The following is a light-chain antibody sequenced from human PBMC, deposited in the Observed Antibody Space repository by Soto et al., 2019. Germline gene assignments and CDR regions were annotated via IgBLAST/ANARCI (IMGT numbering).Light chain of an antibody. J-gene: IGKJ1*01. CDR1: QSVSNK. CDR3: QQYYNWWT. V-gene: IGKV3-15*01. Sequence: EIVMTQSPVTLSVSPGERATLSCRASQSVSNKLAWYQQKPGQAPRLLFYDASTRATGIPARFSGSGSGTEFTLTITSLQSEDSAVYYCQQYYNWWTFGQGAKVEIK. CDR2: DAS.